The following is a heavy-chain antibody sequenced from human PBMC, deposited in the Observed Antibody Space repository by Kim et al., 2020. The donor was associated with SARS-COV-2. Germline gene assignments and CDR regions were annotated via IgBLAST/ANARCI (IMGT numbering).Heavy chain of an antibody. CDR1: GGSISSYY. V-gene: IGHV4-59*01. CDR2: IYYSGST. CDR3: ARDPLAGINWGGMDV. Sequence: SETLSLTCTVSGGSISSYYWSWIRQPPGKGLEWIGYIYYSGSTNYNPSLKSRVTISVDTSKNQFSLKLSSVTAADTAVYYCARDPLAGINWGGMDVWGQGTTVTVSS. J-gene: IGHJ6*02. D-gene: IGHD3-10*01.